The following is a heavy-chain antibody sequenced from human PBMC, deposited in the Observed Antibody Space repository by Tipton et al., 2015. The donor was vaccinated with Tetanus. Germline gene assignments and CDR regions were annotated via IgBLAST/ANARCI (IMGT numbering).Heavy chain of an antibody. V-gene: IGHV4-34*01. CDR2: IHPSGSV. J-gene: IGHJ5*01. CDR1: GGSFSGYY. CDR3: ARGRYRYKSGNS. Sequence: LRLSCAVYGGSFSGYYCTWIRQSPGKGLEWIGEIHPSGSVNYNPSLKSRFTILLDTSEDHFSLSLSSVTGADTEVYYCARGRYRYKSGNSWGHGTLVSVSS. D-gene: IGHD1-1*01.